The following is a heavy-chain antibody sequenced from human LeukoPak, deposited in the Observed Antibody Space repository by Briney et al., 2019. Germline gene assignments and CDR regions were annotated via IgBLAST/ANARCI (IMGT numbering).Heavy chain of an antibody. CDR1: GFSFSSYA. V-gene: IGHV3-23*01. J-gene: IGHJ4*02. Sequence: QPGGSLRLSCAAPGFSFSSYAMSWVRQAPGKGLEWVSAISGSGGKTDYAGSVKGRFTISRDNSKDTVYLHMSSLRVEDTAVYYCAKEKYTSSWYGDDWGQGTLVTVSS. D-gene: IGHD6-13*01. CDR2: ISGSGGKT. CDR3: AKEKYTSSWYGDD.